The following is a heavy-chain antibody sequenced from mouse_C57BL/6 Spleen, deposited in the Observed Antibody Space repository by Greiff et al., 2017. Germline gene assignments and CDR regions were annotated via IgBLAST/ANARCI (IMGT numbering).Heavy chain of an antibody. Sequence: EVQGVESGGGLVQSGRSLRLSCATSGFTFSDFYMEWVRQAPGKGLEWIAASRNKANDYTTEYSASVKGRFIVSRDTSQSILYLQMNALRAEDTAIYYCARVTAQATFDYWGQGTTLTVSS. J-gene: IGHJ2*01. V-gene: IGHV7-1*01. D-gene: IGHD3-2*02. CDR1: GFTFSDFY. CDR2: SRNKANDYTT. CDR3: ARVTAQATFDY.